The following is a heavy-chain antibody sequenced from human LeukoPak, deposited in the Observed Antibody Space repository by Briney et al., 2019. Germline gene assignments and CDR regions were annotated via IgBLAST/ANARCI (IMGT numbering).Heavy chain of an antibody. CDR3: ATHYYGSGSLLFDP. CDR2: IIPIFGTA. D-gene: IGHD3-10*01. Sequence: SVKVSCKASGGTFSSYAISWVRQAPGQGLEWMGGIIPIFGTANYAQKFQGRVTITADKSTSTAYMELSSLRSEDTAVYYCATHYYGSGSLLFDPWGQGTLVTVSS. CDR1: GGTFSSYA. V-gene: IGHV1-69*06. J-gene: IGHJ5*02.